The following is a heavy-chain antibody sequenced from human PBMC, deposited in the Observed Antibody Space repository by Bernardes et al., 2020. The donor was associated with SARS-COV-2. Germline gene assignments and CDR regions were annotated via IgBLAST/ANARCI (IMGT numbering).Heavy chain of an antibody. CDR3: ARAPSSFHNGIVGASAFDY. CDR2: IKQDGSEK. Sequence: GGSLRLSCAASGFTFSSYWMSWVRQAPGKGLEWVANIKQDGSEKYYVDSVKGRFTISRDNAKNSLYLQMNSLRAEDTAVYYCARAPSSFHNGIVGASAFDYWGQGTLVTVSS. CDR1: GFTFSSYW. V-gene: IGHV3-7*03. J-gene: IGHJ4*02. D-gene: IGHD1-26*01.